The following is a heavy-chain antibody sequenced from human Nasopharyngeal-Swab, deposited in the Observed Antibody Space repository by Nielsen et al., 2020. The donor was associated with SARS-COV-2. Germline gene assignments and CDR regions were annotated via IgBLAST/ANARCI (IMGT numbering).Heavy chain of an antibody. CDR1: GYTFTSYT. D-gene: IGHD3-3*01. J-gene: IGHJ4*02. CDR3: ARVGGELRFLEWPLDY. Sequence: ASVKVSCKASGYTFTSYTMNWVRQAPGQGLEWMGWINTNTGNPTYAQGFTGRFVFSLDTSVSTAYLQISSLKAEDTAVYYCARVGGELRFLEWPLDYWGQGTLVTVSS. V-gene: IGHV7-4-1*02. CDR2: INTNTGNP.